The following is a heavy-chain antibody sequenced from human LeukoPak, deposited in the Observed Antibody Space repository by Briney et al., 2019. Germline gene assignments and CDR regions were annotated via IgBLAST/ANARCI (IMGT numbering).Heavy chain of an antibody. Sequence: SETLSLTCTVSGGSISSGSYYWSWIRQPAGKGLEWIGRIYTSGSTNYNPSLKSRVTISVDTSKNQFSLKLSSVTAADTAVYYCASTIVGATTFFDYWGQGTLVTVSS. D-gene: IGHD1-26*01. CDR1: GGSISSGSYY. V-gene: IGHV4-61*02. CDR3: ASTIVGATTFFDY. J-gene: IGHJ4*02. CDR2: IYTSGST.